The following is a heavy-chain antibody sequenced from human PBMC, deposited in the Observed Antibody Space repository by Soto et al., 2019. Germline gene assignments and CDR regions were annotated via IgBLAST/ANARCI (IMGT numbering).Heavy chain of an antibody. V-gene: IGHV4-34*01. Sequence: PSETLSLTCAVYGGSFSVYYWSWIRQPPGKGLEWIGEINHSGSTNYNPSLKSRVTISVDTSKNQFSLKLSSVTAADTAVYYCARGGDLIVALDYWGQGTLVTVSS. CDR3: ARGGDLIVALDY. D-gene: IGHD2-21*01. CDR1: GGSFSVYY. J-gene: IGHJ4*02. CDR2: INHSGST.